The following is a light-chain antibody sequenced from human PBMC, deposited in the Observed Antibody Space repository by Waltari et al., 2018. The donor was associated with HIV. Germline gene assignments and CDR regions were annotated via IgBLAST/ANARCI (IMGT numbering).Light chain of an antibody. CDR3: ATWDDSLNAWV. J-gene: IGLJ3*02. V-gene: IGLV1-44*01. CDR1: SSNIRSNT. Sequence: QSVLNQSPSASGTPGQRVIFSRSGRSSNIRSNTFTWYQQFPGTAPKLLIYSYGQRPSGVPERFSGSKSATSASLAISGLRSEDEADYYCATWDDSLNAWVFGGGTKLTVL. CDR2: SYG.